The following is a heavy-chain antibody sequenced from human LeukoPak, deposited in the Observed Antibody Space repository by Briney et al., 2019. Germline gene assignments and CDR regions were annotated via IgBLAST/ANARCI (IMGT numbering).Heavy chain of an antibody. D-gene: IGHD2-15*01. CDR1: GFTFSNYG. J-gene: IGHJ4*02. V-gene: IGHV3-23*01. Sequence: GGSLRLSCVASGFTFSNYGMSWVRQAPGKGLEWVSGISGSGGRTYYGDSVKGRFTISRDNPKNTLYLQMNSLRIEDTAIYYCAKDLKPVVVRDATQGYFDYWGQGTLV. CDR3: AKDLKPVVVRDATQGYFDY. CDR2: ISGSGGRT.